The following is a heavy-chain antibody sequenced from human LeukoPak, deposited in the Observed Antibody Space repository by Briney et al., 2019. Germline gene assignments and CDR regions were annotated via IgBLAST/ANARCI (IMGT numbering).Heavy chain of an antibody. CDR3: SRRRRIAAVAWGGGWFDP. CDR1: GVSFSGYY. CDR2: INHSGST. Sequence: SETLSLTCAVYGVSFSGYYWSWLRQPPGKGLEWIGEINHSGSTNYNPSLKSRVTISSGTSKNQFLFMLSCVTSADTAGLYFSRRRRIAAVAWGGGWFDPCGQGTLVTVSS. V-gene: IGHV4-34*01. J-gene: IGHJ5*02. D-gene: IGHD6-13*01.